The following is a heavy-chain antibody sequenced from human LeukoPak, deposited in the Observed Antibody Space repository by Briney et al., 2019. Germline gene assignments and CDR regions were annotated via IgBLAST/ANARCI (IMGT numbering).Heavy chain of an antibody. Sequence: PGGSLRLSCAASGFTFSSYAMHWVRQAPGKGLEWVAVISYDGSNKYYADSVKGRFTISRDNSKNTLYLQMNSLRAEDTAVYYCAKRADYYCMDVWGKGTTVTVSS. CDR3: AKRADYYCMDV. V-gene: IGHV3-30-3*02. CDR2: ISYDGSNK. J-gene: IGHJ6*03. CDR1: GFTFSSYA. D-gene: IGHD6-13*01.